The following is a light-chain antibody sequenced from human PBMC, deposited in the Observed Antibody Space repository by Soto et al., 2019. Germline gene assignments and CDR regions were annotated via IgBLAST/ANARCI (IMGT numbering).Light chain of an antibody. CDR2: RAS. V-gene: IGKV3-15*01. J-gene: IGKJ2*01. CDR3: QQSRT. CDR1: QNVGGS. Sequence: VMTPSPATLSVSPGERATLSCRASQNVGGSVAWYQQKPGQAPRLLIYRASTRATGIPARFSGSGSGTEFTLTISSLQSEDFAVYYCQQSRTFAQGTKVDIK.